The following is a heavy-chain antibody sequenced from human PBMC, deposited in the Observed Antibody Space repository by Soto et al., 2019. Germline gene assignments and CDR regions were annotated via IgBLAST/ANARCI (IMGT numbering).Heavy chain of an antibody. J-gene: IGHJ4*02. CDR1: GFTFSRYA. Sequence: GGSLRLSCVVSGFTFSRYAMHWVRQAPGKGLEWVTAMSYDGSDKYYADSVKGRFTISGDNSKDTLYLQMDSLRPDDTAVYYCARPPFDSSGYYPNWGQGTLVTVSS. D-gene: IGHD3-22*01. CDR2: MSYDGSDK. CDR3: ARPPFDSSGYYPN. V-gene: IGHV3-30*04.